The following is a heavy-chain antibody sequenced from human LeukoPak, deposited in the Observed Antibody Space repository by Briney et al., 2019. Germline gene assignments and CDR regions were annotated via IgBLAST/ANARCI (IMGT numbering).Heavy chain of an antibody. Sequence: SETLSLTCTVSGGSISSGSYYWSWIRQPAGKGLEWIGRIYTSGSTNYNPSLKSRVTISVDTSKNQFSLKVNSVTAADTAVYYCARRRPRCGGDCYYFDYWGQGTLVTVSS. CDR2: IYTSGST. D-gene: IGHD2-21*02. J-gene: IGHJ4*02. V-gene: IGHV4-61*02. CDR1: GGSISSGSYY. CDR3: ARRRPRCGGDCYYFDY.